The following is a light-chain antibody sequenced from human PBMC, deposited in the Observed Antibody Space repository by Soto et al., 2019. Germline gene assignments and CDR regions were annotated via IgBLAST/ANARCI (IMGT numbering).Light chain of an antibody. CDR2: SAS. CDR1: QSISTE. J-gene: IGKJ2*01. CDR3: QQGHNWPLT. Sequence: EIAMTQSPATLSVSPGERATLSCRASQSISTELAWYQQIPGQPPRLLIYSASTRATGVPARVTGSGAGSEFTLTISGLQSEDFAFYYCQQGHNWPLTFGQGTRL. V-gene: IGKV3-15*01.